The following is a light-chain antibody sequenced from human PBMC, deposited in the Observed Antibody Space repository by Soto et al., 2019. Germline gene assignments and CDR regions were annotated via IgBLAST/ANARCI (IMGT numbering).Light chain of an antibody. J-gene: IGKJ1*01. CDR3: QQYNNWPPWT. Sequence: EIVMTHSPATLSVSPWEGATVSCRASQSVSSHLAWYQHKPGQAPRLLIYDASNRATGIPARFSGSGSGTDFTLTISSLEPEDFAVYYCQQYNNWPPWTFGQGTKVDIK. CDR1: QSVSSH. V-gene: IGKV3D-15*01. CDR2: DAS.